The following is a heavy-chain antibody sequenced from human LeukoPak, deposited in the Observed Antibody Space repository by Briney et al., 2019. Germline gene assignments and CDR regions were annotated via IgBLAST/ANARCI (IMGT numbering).Heavy chain of an antibody. CDR1: GFTFTSYW. CDR3: ARERGSGSYHPFDP. CDR2: IKQDGSEK. J-gene: IGHJ5*02. V-gene: IGHV3-7*01. D-gene: IGHD3-10*01. Sequence: GGSLRLFCVASGFTFTSYWMSWVRQTPGKGLEWVANIKQDGSEKNYIDSVKGRFTISRDNGKDSLYLQMNRLRADDTAIYYCARERGSGSYHPFDPWGQGTLAIVSS.